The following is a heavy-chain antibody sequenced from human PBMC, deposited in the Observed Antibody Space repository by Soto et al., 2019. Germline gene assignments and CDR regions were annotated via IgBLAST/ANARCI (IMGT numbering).Heavy chain of an antibody. CDR1: GFTFSSYS. Sequence: GGSLRLSCAASGFTFSSYSMNWVRQAPGKGLEWVSSISSSSSYIYYADSVKGRFTISRDNAKNSLYLQMNSLRAEDTAVYYCASLPSMGDFWRGPNWFDPWGQGTLVPVSS. V-gene: IGHV3-21*01. CDR3: ASLPSMGDFWRGPNWFDP. CDR2: ISSSSSYI. J-gene: IGHJ5*02. D-gene: IGHD3-3*01.